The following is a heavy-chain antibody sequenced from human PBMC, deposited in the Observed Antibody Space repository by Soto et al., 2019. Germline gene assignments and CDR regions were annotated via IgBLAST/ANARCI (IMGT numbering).Heavy chain of an antibody. D-gene: IGHD3-10*01. Sequence: PGGYLRLSCEASGFTLTTYTMNWVRQASGKGLEWVSSITSSSGHIYYADSVKGRFTISRDNARNSLYLQMNSLRAEDTAVYYWLRERGLSSFYGMDVWGQGTMVTV. J-gene: IGHJ6*02. CDR2: ITSSSGHI. CDR3: LRERGLSSFYGMDV. CDR1: GFTLTTYT. V-gene: IGHV3-21*01.